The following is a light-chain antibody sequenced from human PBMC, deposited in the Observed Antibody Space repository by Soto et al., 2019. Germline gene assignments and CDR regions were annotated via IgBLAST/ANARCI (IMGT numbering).Light chain of an antibody. CDR2: GAS. CDR1: QSVSSSY. V-gene: IGKV3-20*01. Sequence: TVLTQSPASLCLSPGGRATLSCRASQSVSSSYLAWYLQKPGQAPRVLIYGASRRATGIPDRFSGSGSGTDFTLTISRLEPEDFAVYYCQQYGTSPWTFGQGIKVDI. CDR3: QQYGTSPWT. J-gene: IGKJ1*01.